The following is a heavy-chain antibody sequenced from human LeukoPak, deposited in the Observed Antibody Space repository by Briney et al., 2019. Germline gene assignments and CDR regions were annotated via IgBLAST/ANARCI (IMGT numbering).Heavy chain of an antibody. CDR1: GYTFSDYS. D-gene: IGHD3-16*02. J-gene: IGHJ3*02. CDR3: VSGNDPDYVWGIYRLDAFDI. Sequence: KPGGSLRLSCAAPGYTFSDYSVNWVRQLPGKGLEWVSSISSSGTYIYYADSVKGRFTISRDNAKNSLFLQMNSPRAEDTAVYYCVSGNDPDYVWGIYRLDAFDIWGEGTMVIVSS. CDR2: ISSSGTYI. V-gene: IGHV3-21*01.